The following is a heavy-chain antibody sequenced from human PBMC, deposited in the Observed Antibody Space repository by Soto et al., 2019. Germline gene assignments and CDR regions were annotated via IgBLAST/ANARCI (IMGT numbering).Heavy chain of an antibody. J-gene: IGHJ6*02. CDR2: IYYSGTT. CDR1: GVSLNSDGYY. Sequence: QVQLQESGPGLVKPSQTLSLICTVSGVSLNSDGYYWSWIRQNPGKGLQWIGYIYYSGTTYYSPSPRXRXTXXLDTSAHQFSLNLTSVTAADTAVYYCARDAVPNGDYRGMDVWGQGTTVTVSS. D-gene: IGHD7-27*01. CDR3: ARDAVPNGDYRGMDV. V-gene: IGHV4-31*03.